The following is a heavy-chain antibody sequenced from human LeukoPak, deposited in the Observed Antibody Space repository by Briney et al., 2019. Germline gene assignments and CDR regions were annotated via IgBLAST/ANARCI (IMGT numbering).Heavy chain of an antibody. Sequence: QPSQTLSLTCAVSGGSISSGGYSWSWIRQPPGKGLEWVSGISWNSGSIGYADSVKGRFTISRDNAKNSLYLQMNSLRAEDTALYYCAKDRGIAVAGDFDYWGQGTLVTVSS. CDR3: AKDRGIAVAGDFDY. CDR2: ISWNSGSI. J-gene: IGHJ4*02. V-gene: IGHV3-9*01. CDR1: GGSISSGGYS. D-gene: IGHD6-19*01.